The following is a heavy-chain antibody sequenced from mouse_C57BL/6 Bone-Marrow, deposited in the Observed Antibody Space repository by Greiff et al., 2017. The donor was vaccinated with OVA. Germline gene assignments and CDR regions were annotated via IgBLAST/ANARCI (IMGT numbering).Heavy chain of an antibody. CDR1: GYSFTDYN. J-gene: IGHJ4*01. CDR2: INPNYGTT. CDR3: ARLGHYDYDEAMDY. Sequence: VQLKQSGPELVKPGASVKISCKASGYSFTDYNMNWVKQSNGKSLEWIGVINPNYGTTSYNQKFKGKATLTVDQSSSTAYMQLNRLTSEDSAVYYCARLGHYDYDEAMDYWGQGTSVTVSS. D-gene: IGHD2-4*01. V-gene: IGHV1-39*01.